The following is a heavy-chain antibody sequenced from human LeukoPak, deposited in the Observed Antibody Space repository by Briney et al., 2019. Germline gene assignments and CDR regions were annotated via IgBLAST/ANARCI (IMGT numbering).Heavy chain of an antibody. J-gene: IGHJ3*02. CDR1: GYTFSSYA. V-gene: IGHV1-69*01. CDR2: IIPIFGTA. Sequence: GSSVKVSCKASGYTFSSYAISWVRQAPGQGLEWMGGIIPIFGTAKYAQKFQGRVTITADESTSTAYMELSSLRSEDTAVYYCATTYYYDRWGRAFDIWAKGQWSPSLQ. CDR3: ATTYYYDRWGRAFDI. D-gene: IGHD3-22*01.